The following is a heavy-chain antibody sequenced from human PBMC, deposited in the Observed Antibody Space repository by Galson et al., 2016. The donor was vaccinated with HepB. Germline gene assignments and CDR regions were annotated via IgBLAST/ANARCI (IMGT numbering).Heavy chain of an antibody. D-gene: IGHD2-21*01. J-gene: IGHJ4*02. CDR1: GGSISSHY. CDR2: IYYSGST. V-gene: IGHV4-59*08. CDR3: ARPVTLANPYELPDFDS. Sequence: SETLSLTCNVSGGSISSHYWSWLRQPPGKGLEWIGYIYYSGSTNSNPSLTTRVTLSVHTSKNQFSLRLSSVTAADTAVYYCARPVTLANPYELPDFDSWVQGTLVTVSS.